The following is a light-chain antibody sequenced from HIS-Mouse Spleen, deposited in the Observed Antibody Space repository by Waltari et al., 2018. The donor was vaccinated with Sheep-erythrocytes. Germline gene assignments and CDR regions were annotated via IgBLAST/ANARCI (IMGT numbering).Light chain of an antibody. CDR3: SSYAGSNNWV. J-gene: IGLJ3*02. Sequence: QSALTQPRSVSGSPGQSVTISCTGTSSDVGGYNYVSWYQQHPGKAPKLMIYAVSKRSAGVPDRFSGSKSGNTASLTVSGLQAEDEADYYCSSYAGSNNWVFGGGTKLTVL. CDR2: AVS. V-gene: IGLV2-8*01. CDR1: SSDVGGYNY.